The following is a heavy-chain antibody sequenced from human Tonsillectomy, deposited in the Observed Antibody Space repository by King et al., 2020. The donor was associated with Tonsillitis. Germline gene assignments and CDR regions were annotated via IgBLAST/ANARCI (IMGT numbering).Heavy chain of an antibody. CDR1: GFTFSNTW. CDR3: TPGIAAAGTADY. CDR2: IKSKTDGGTT. D-gene: IGHD6-13*01. V-gene: IGHV3-15*01. Sequence: QLVQSGGNLVKPGGSLRPSCAASGFTFSNTWMSWVRQAPGKGLEWVGRIKSKTDGGTTDYAAPVEGRFTISRDDSKNTLYLQMNSLKTEDTAVYYCTPGIAAAGTADYWGQGTLAT. J-gene: IGHJ4*02.